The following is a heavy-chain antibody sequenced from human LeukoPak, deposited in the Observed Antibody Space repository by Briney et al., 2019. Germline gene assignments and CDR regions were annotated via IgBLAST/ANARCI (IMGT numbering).Heavy chain of an antibody. CDR1: GFTFSSYW. D-gene: IGHD1-26*01. CDR3: ANDWKVGATNDNY. J-gene: IGHJ4*02. CDR2: INSDGSST. V-gene: IGHV3-74*01. Sequence: PGGSLRLSCAASGFTFSSYWMHWVRQAPGKGLVWVSRINSDGSSTSYADSVKGRFTISRDNAKNTLYLQMNSLRAEDTAVYYCANDWKVGATNDNYWGQGTLVTVSS.